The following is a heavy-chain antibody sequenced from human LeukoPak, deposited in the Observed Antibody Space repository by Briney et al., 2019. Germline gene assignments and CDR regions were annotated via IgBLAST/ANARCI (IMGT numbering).Heavy chain of an antibody. V-gene: IGHV4-39*01. Sequence: SETLSLTCAVSGGSISSSISYWAWVRQPPGKGLEWIATIHYSGTTYYNPSLKSRVTISVDTSKNQFTLKVISVTAADAAVYYCVRYYAGDYQGSRFFDYWGQGTLVTVSS. CDR3: VRYYAGDYQGSRFFDY. D-gene: IGHD4-17*01. CDR1: GGSISSSISY. J-gene: IGHJ4*02. CDR2: IHYSGTT.